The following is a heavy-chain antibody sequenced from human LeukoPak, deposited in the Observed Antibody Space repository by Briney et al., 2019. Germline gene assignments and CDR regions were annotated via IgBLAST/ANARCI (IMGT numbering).Heavy chain of an antibody. CDR2: IYYSGST. Sequence: SETLSLTCTVSGGSISSHYYWIWIRQPPGKGLEWIGSIYYSGSTYYNPSLKSRVTISVATSKNQFSLRLSSVTAVDTAVYYCARGGGGYSWYFDLWGRGTLVTVSS. CDR3: ARGGGGYSWYFDL. CDR1: GGSISSHYY. J-gene: IGHJ2*01. D-gene: IGHD5-12*01. V-gene: IGHV4-39*07.